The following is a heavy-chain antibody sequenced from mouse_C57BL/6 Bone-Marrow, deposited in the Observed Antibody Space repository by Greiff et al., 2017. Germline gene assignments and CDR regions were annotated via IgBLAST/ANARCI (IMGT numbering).Heavy chain of an antibody. D-gene: IGHD2-10*01. CDR1: GFTFSSYA. V-gene: IGHV5-9-1*02. CDR3: TRGPTNFSFDY. J-gene: IGHJ2*01. Sequence: EVKLQESGEGLVKPGGSLKLSCAASGFTFSSYAMSWVRQTPEKRLEWVAYISSGGDYIYYADTVKGRFTISRDNARNTLYLQMSSLKSEDTAMYYFTRGPTNFSFDYWGQGTTLTVSS. CDR2: ISSGGDYI.